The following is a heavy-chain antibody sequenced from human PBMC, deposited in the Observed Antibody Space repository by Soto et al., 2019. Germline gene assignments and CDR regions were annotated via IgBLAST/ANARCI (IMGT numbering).Heavy chain of an antibody. D-gene: IGHD3-16*01. V-gene: IGHV4-39*01. Sequence: QLQLQESGPGLVKPSETLSLTCTVSGGSISSSSYYWGWIRQPPGKGLEWIGSIYYRGSTYYNPSIKCRVTISVDTSTQPFSLKLSSVTAADTAVYSCASNVWGGNWFEPWGQGTLVTVSS. CDR1: GGSISSSSYY. CDR2: IYYRGST. J-gene: IGHJ5*02. CDR3: ASNVWGGNWFEP.